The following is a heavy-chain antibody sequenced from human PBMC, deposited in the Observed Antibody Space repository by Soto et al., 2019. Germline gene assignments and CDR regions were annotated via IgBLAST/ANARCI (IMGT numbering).Heavy chain of an antibody. CDR3: ARSGGNDVYYYMDV. CDR2: IIPVFGTA. D-gene: IGHD1-1*01. J-gene: IGHJ6*02. CDR1: GGSLSNYG. V-gene: IGHV1-69*13. Sequence: VKVSCKASGGSLSNYGISWVRQAPGQGLEWMGGIIPVFGTANYAQKFQGRVTITADESTNIVYMDVTSLRSEDTAVYFCARSGGNDVYYYMDVWGQGTTVTVSS.